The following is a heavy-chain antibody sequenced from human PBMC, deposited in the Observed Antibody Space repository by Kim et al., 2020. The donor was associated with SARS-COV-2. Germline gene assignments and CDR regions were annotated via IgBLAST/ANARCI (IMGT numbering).Heavy chain of an antibody. CDR3: GGEWGQLYDY. V-gene: IGHV3-7*01. Sequence: EKYYEDSVKRRYTISRDNARNPLYLQRNSLRAEDTAVYYCGGEWGQLYDYCGQGTLVTVSS. CDR2: EK. J-gene: IGHJ4*02. D-gene: IGHD1-26*01.